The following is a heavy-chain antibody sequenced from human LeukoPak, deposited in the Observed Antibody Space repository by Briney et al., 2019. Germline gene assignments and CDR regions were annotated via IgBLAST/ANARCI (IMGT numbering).Heavy chain of an antibody. CDR1: GFTFSSCG. D-gene: IGHD3-3*02. CDR3: ATETISRHYDY. Sequence: GGSLRLSCAASGFTFSSCGFNWVRQAPGKGLEWVSSIGPTGTDRYYADSVRGRFTISRDNAKNSMYLQMDSLRDEDTAVYYCATETISRHYDYWGQGTLLTVSS. J-gene: IGHJ4*02. V-gene: IGHV3-21*01. CDR2: IGPTGTDR.